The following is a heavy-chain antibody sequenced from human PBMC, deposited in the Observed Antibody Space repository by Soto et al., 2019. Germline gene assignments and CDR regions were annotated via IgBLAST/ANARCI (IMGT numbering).Heavy chain of an antibody. V-gene: IGHV3-23*01. D-gene: IGHD3-16*01. CDR3: AKGPGGIGPTRDYYGMDV. CDR2: MSATGGST. J-gene: IGHJ6*02. Sequence: GGSLRLSCEASGFTLSTYIMTWVRQAPGKGLEWVSGMSATGGSTYHADSVKGRFAISRDTSKNTVFLQMNSLRAEDTAVYYCAKGPGGIGPTRDYYGMDVWGPGTTVTVSS. CDR1: GFTLSTYI.